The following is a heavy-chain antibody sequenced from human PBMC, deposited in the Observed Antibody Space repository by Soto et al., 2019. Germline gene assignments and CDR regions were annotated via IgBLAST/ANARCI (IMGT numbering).Heavy chain of an antibody. CDR3: ARDGGVLRSLEWPHGFDP. Sequence: ASVKVSCKASGYTFTSYGISWVRQAPGQGLEWMGWISAYNGNTNYAQKLQGRVTMTTDTSTSTAYMELRSLRSDDTAVYYCARDGGVLRSLEWPHGFDPWGQGTLVTVSS. CDR1: GYTFTSYG. CDR2: ISAYNGNT. V-gene: IGHV1-18*01. J-gene: IGHJ5*02. D-gene: IGHD3-3*01.